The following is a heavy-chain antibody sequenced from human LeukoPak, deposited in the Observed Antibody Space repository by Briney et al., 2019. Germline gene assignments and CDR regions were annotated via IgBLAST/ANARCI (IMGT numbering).Heavy chain of an antibody. J-gene: IGHJ4*02. CDR3: ARQRDSGFDFDS. CDR2: IYPSDSDT. CDR1: GYSFTNYW. V-gene: IGHV5-51*01. Sequence: GESLKISCMGSGYSFTNYWIGWVRQVPGSGLEWMGVIYPSDSDTRYSPSFQGQVTISADKSIDTAYLQWRSLKASDTAMYYCARQRDSGFDFDSWGQGTLVTVSS. D-gene: IGHD5-12*01.